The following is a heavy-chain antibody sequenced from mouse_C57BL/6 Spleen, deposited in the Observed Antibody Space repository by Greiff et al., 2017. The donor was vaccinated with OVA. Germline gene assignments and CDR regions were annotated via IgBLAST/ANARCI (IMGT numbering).Heavy chain of an antibody. CDR1: GYTFTSYG. D-gene: IGHD4-1*01. Sequence: VKLVESGAELARPGASVKLSCKASGYTFTSYGISWVKQRTGQGLEWIGEIYPRSGNTYYNEKFKGKATLTADKSSSTAYMELRSLTSEDSAVYFCARGGSGTAWFAYWGQGTLVTVSA. V-gene: IGHV1-81*01. J-gene: IGHJ3*01. CDR2: IYPRSGNT. CDR3: ARGGSGTAWFAY.